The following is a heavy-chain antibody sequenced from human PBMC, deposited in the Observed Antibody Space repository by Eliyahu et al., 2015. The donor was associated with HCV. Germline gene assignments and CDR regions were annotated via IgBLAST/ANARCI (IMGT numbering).Heavy chain of an antibody. J-gene: IGHJ6*02. D-gene: IGHD5-12*01. CDR3: AKDSSYSGYDGGMDV. Sequence: EVQLLESGGGLVQPGGSLRLSCXASGXTXSXYAXXWVRQAXGKGLEWVSAISGSGGSTYYADSVKGRFTISRDNSKNTLYLQMNSLRAEDTAVYYCAKDSSYSGYDGGMDVWGQGTTVTVSS. CDR1: GXTXSXYA. V-gene: IGHV3-23*01. CDR2: ISGSGGST.